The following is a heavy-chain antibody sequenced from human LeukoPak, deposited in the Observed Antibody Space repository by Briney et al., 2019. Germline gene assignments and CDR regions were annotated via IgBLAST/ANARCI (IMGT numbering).Heavy chain of an antibody. J-gene: IGHJ4*02. Sequence: GGAPRTPRSAFGVNFIKARGCWGRQAPGHGLEWVGRIKSKTDGGTTDYAAHVKGRFTISRDDSKNTLYLQMNSLKTEDTAVYYCTTGPRLWGQGTLVTVSS. CDR1: GVNFIKAR. V-gene: IGHV3-15*01. CDR3: TTGPRL. D-gene: IGHD4-11*01. CDR2: IKSKTDGGTT.